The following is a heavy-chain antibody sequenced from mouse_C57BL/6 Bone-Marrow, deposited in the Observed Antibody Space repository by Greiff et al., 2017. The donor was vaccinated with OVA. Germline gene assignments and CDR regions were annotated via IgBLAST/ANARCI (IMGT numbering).Heavy chain of an antibody. CDR1: GFSLTSYG. J-gene: IGHJ2*01. Sequence: VQLQQSGPGLVQPSQSLSITCTVSGFSLTSYGVHWVRQSPGKGLEWLGVIWRGGSTDYNADFMSRLSITKDNSKSQVFFKMNSLHADDTAIYYCAKNYGSSPYYFDYWGQGTTLTVSS. V-gene: IGHV2-5*01. CDR3: AKNYGSSPYYFDY. CDR2: IWRGGST. D-gene: IGHD1-1*01.